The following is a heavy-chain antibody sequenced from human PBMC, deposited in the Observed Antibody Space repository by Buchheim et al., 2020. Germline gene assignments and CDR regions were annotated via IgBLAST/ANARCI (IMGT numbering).Heavy chain of an antibody. CDR2: IYNSGST. CDR3: ARIQSYHLLSAFDI. D-gene: IGHD2-2*01. CDR1: GYSVSSANW. Sequence: QVQMQESGPGLVKPSDTLSLTCAVSGYSVSSANWWGWIRQPPGKGLEWIGYIYNSGSTYYNPSLKSRVTMSIATSKNQFSLKLSSVTAVDTAIYYCARIQSYHLLSAFDIWGQGT. J-gene: IGHJ3*02. V-gene: IGHV4-28*01.